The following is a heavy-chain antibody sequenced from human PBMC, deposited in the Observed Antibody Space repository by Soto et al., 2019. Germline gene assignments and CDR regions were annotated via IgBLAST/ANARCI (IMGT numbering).Heavy chain of an antibody. J-gene: IGHJ2*01. V-gene: IGHV3-48*04. Sequence: GGSLRLSCAASGFTFSSYSMNWVRQAPGKGLEWVSYISSSSSTIYYADSVKGRFTISRDNAKNSLYLQMNSLRAEDTAVYYCARITGNYYWYFDLWGRGTLVTVSS. CDR3: ARITGNYYWYFDL. CDR1: GFTFSSYS. CDR2: ISSSSSTI. D-gene: IGHD4-4*01.